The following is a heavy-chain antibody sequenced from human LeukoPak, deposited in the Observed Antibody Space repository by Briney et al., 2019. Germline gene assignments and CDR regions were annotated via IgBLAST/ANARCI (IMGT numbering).Heavy chain of an antibody. CDR3: ARRTMIAAAGGGTYYGMDV. Sequence: SGTLSLTCAVSGGSISSSNWWSWVRQPPGKGLEWIGEIYHSGSTNYNPSLKSRVTISVDKSKNQFSLKLSSVTAADTAVYYCARRTMIAAAGGGTYYGMDVWGQGTTVTVSS. CDR1: GGSISSSNW. V-gene: IGHV4-4*02. CDR2: IYHSGST. J-gene: IGHJ6*02. D-gene: IGHD6-13*01.